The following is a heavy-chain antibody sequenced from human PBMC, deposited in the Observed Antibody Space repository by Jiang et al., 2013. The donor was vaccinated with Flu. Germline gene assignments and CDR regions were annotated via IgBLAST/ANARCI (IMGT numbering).Heavy chain of an antibody. V-gene: IGHV4-34*01. J-gene: IGHJ5*02. D-gene: IGHD2-2*02. Sequence: KSRVTISVDTSKNQFSLKLSSVTAADTAVYYCARGRFLVPSCYTTLVDPWGQGTLVTVSS. CDR3: ARGRFLVPSCYTTLVDP.